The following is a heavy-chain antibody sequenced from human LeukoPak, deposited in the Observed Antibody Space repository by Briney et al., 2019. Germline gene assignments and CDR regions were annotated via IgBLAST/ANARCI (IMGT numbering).Heavy chain of an antibody. J-gene: IGHJ3*01. Sequence: NPSETLSLTCAAYGLSFSGYYWSWIRQPPGKGLEWVGEIYYDGSNNYNASLKNRVTISVDTSKNQFSLKLSSVTAADTAVYYCASPVAYYDSSGYYSPWGQGTMVTVSS. CDR2: IYYDGSN. V-gene: IGHV4-34*01. D-gene: IGHD3-22*01. CDR1: GLSFSGYY. CDR3: ASPVAYYDSSGYYSP.